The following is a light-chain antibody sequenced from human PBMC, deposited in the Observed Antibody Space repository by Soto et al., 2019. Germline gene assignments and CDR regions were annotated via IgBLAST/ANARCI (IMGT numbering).Light chain of an antibody. CDR2: EGS. Sequence: QSVLTQPASVSGSPGQSITISCTGTSSDVGSYNLVSWYQQHPGEAPKLMIYEGSKRPSGVSNRFSGSKSGNTASLTISGLQAEDEADYYCCSYAGSSTFVYVFGTGTKVTV. V-gene: IGLV2-23*03. CDR1: SSDVGSYNL. J-gene: IGLJ1*01. CDR3: CSYAGSSTFVYV.